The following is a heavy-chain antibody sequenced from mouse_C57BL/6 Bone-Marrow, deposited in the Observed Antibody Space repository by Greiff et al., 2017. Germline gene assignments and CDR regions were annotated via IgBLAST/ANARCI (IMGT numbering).Heavy chain of an antibody. CDR2: ISSGGDYI. D-gene: IGHD1-1*01. CDR1: GFTFSSYA. V-gene: IGHV5-9-1*02. J-gene: IGHJ3*01. Sequence: DVMLVESGEGLVKPGGSLKLSCAASGFTFSSYAMSWVRQTPEKRLEWVAYISSGGDYIYYADTVKGRFTISRDNARNTLYLQMISLKSEDTAMYYCTREGVSSREAWFAYWGQGTLVTVSA. CDR3: TREGVSSREAWFAY.